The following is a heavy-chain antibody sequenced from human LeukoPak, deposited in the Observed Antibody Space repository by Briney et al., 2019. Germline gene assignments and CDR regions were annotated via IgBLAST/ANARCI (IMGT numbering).Heavy chain of an antibody. D-gene: IGHD3-10*01. J-gene: IGHJ6*03. Sequence: SETLSLTCTVSGGSISSYYWSWIRQPPGKGLEWIGYIYYSGSTNYNPSLKSRVTISVDTSKNQFSLKLSSVTAADTAVYYCARSKSLRAPPYYYYYMDVWGKGTTVTISS. CDR3: ARSKSLRAPPYYYYYMDV. V-gene: IGHV4-59*01. CDR1: GGSISSYY. CDR2: IYYSGST.